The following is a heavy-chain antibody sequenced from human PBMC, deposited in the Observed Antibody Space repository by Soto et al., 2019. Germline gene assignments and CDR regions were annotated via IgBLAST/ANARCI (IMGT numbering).Heavy chain of an antibody. V-gene: IGHV1-69*02. J-gene: IGHJ4*02. D-gene: IGHD2-21*01. CDR3: AFDVKTGVVYFDY. CDR1: GGTFTTYT. CDR2: IIPIFGLA. Sequence: QVQLVQSGAEVKKPGSSVKVSCKVSGGTFTTYTISWVRQAPGQGLEWMGRIIPIFGLANPAQKFQDRVTXTXDXXTNTAFMEINSLKSEDTAVYYCAFDVKTGVVYFDYWGQGTLVTVSS.